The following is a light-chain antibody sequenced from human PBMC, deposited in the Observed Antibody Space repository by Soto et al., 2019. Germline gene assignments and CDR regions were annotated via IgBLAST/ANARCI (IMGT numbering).Light chain of an antibody. V-gene: IGKV1-5*01. J-gene: IGKJ1*01. Sequence: IQMTQSPSSLSASVGDRVTITCRASESIRTWLAWYQHKPGKAPKFLIYDASSLESGVPSRFSGSGSGTEFTLTISNLQPDDFATYFCQQYNNYPRTFGQGTKVDI. CDR2: DAS. CDR3: QQYNNYPRT. CDR1: ESIRTW.